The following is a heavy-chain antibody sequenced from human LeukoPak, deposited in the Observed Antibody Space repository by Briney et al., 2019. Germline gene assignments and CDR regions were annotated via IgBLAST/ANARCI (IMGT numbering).Heavy chain of an antibody. Sequence: ASVKVSCKASGYTFTSYDINWVRQATGQGLEWMGWMNPNSGNTGYAQKSQGRVTMTRNTSISTAYMELSSLRSEDTAVYYCARGDTDPMIVVVIEPPPPGDYWGQGTLVTVSS. V-gene: IGHV1-8*01. CDR3: ARGDTDPMIVVVIEPPPPGDY. J-gene: IGHJ4*02. D-gene: IGHD3-22*01. CDR1: GYTFTSYD. CDR2: MNPNSGNT.